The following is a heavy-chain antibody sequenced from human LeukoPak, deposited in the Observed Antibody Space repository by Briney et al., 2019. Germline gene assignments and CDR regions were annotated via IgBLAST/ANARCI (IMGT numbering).Heavy chain of an antibody. CDR3: VRGNEGSYYEATSFDY. J-gene: IGHJ4*02. V-gene: IGHV4-34*01. Sequence: SETLSLTCAVYGGSFSGYYWSWIRQPPGKGLEWIGEINHSGSTNYNPSLKSRVTISVDTSKNQFSLKLSSVTAADTAVYYCVRGNEGSYYEATSFDYWGQGTLVTLSS. CDR1: GGSFSGYY. D-gene: IGHD1-26*01. CDR2: INHSGST.